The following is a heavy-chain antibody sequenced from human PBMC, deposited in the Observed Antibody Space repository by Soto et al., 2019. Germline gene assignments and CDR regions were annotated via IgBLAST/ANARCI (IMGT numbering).Heavy chain of an antibody. CDR3: AREKIFGERAPFDP. D-gene: IGHD3-10*01. Sequence: LRLSCAASGFTFSSYGMHWVRQAPGKGLEWVAVIWFDGSNKNYADSVKGRFTISRDNSKNTLYLQMNSLRAEDTAVYYCAREKIFGERAPFDPWGQGTLVTVSS. V-gene: IGHV3-33*01. CDR1: GFTFSSYG. J-gene: IGHJ5*02. CDR2: IWFDGSNK.